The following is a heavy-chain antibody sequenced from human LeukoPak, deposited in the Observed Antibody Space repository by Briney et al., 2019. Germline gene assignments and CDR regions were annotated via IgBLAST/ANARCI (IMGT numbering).Heavy chain of an antibody. CDR1: GFIFSDYY. V-gene: IGHV3-30*03. D-gene: IGHD4-23*01. CDR2: ISYDGSNK. Sequence: GGSLRLSCAASGFIFSDYYMTWIRQAPGKGLEWVAVISYDGSNKYYADSVKGRFTISRDNSKNTLYLRMNSLRAEDTAVYYCAARDYGGNSGIWGQGTMVTVSS. J-gene: IGHJ3*02. CDR3: AARDYGGNSGI.